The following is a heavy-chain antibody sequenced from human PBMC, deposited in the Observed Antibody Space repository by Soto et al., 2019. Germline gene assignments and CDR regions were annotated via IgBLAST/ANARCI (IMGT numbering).Heavy chain of an antibody. CDR1: GFTFSNAW. D-gene: IGHD6-25*01. CDR3: TTDRLKIRKHPNYYYYGMDV. Sequence: GGSLRLSCAASGFTFSNAWMNWVRQAPGKGLEWVGRIKSKTDGGTTDYAAPVKSRFTISRDDSKNTLYLQMNSLKTEDTAVYYCTTDRLKIRKHPNYYYYGMDVWGQGTTVTVSS. V-gene: IGHV3-15*07. J-gene: IGHJ6*02. CDR2: IKSKTDGGTT.